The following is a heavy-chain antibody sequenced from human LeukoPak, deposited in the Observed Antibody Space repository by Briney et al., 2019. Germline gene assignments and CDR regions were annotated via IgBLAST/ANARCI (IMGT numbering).Heavy chain of an antibody. D-gene: IGHD3-16*02. CDR1: GFTFSSYS. J-gene: IGHJ4*02. CDR3: AREDVIGGFDY. V-gene: IGHV3-21*01. Sequence: GVSLRLSCAASGFTFSSYSMNWVRQAPGKGLEWVSSISSSSSYIYYADSVKGRFTISRGNAKNSLYLQMNSLRAEDTAVYYCAREDVIGGFDYWGQGTLVTVSS. CDR2: ISSSSSYI.